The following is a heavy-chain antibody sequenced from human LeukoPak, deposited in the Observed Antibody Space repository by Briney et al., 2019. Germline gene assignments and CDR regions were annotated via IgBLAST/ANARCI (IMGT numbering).Heavy chain of an antibody. CDR3: ARDSNITIFGVVIPLVDP. Sequence: GASVKVSCKASGGTFSSYAISWVRQAPGQGLEWMGRIIPILGIANYAQKFQGRVTITADKSTSTAYMELSSLRSEDTAVYYCARDSNITIFGVVIPLVDPWGQGTLVTVSS. CDR2: IIPILGIA. D-gene: IGHD3-3*01. CDR1: GGTFSSYA. V-gene: IGHV1-69*04. J-gene: IGHJ5*02.